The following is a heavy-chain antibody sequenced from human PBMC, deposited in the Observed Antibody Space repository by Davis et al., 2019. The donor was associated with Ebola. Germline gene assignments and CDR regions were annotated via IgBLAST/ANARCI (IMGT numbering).Heavy chain of an antibody. J-gene: IGHJ4*02. Sequence: GESLKLSCAASGFTFSSYSMNWVRQAPGKGLEWVSYISRSSSTIYYAGSVKGRFTISRDNAKNSLYLQMNSLRDEDTAVYYCAREIAVAGTECDYWGQGTLVTVSS. CDR3: AREIAVAGTECDY. CDR1: GFTFSSYS. CDR2: ISRSSSTI. V-gene: IGHV3-48*02. D-gene: IGHD6-19*01.